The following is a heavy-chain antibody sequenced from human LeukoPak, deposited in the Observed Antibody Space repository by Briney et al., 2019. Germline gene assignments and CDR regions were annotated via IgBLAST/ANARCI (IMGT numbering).Heavy chain of an antibody. V-gene: IGHV4-38-2*01. D-gene: IGHD5-18*01. Sequence: PSETLSLTCAVSGYSISNGYYWGWIRQPPGKGLEWIGSIYPSGITYYNPSLKSRVTISIDTSKNQFSLRLTSVTAADTAVYYCTRGRRGGYNYAAIDCWGPGILVTASS. J-gene: IGHJ4*02. CDR3: TRGRRGGYNYAAIDC. CDR1: GYSISNGYY. CDR2: IYPSGIT.